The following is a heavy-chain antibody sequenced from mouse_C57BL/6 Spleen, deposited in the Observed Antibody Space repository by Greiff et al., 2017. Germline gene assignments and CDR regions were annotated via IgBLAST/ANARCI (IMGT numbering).Heavy chain of an antibody. CDR1: GYTFTSYW. J-gene: IGHJ3*01. V-gene: IGHV1-52*01. D-gene: IGHD3-3*01. CDR3: ARGDEDWFAY. Sequence: QVHVKQPGAELVRPGSSVKLSCKASGYTFTSYWMHWVKQRPIPGLEWIGNIDPSDSETHYNQKFKDKATLTVDKSSSTAYMQLSSLTSADSAVXYCARGDEDWFAYWGQGTLVTVSA. CDR2: IDPSDSET.